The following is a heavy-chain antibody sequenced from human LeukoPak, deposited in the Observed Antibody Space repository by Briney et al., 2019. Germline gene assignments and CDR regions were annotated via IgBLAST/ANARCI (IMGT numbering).Heavy chain of an antibody. CDR2: MNPNSGNT. Sequence: ASVKVSCKASGYTFTSYDINWVRQATGQGLEWMGWMNPNSGNTGYAQKFQGRVTMTRNTSISTAYMELSSLRSEDTAVYYCAITYDFLNWFDPWGQGTLVTVSS. J-gene: IGHJ5*02. CDR1: GYTFTSYD. V-gene: IGHV1-8*01. D-gene: IGHD3-3*01. CDR3: AITYDFLNWFDP.